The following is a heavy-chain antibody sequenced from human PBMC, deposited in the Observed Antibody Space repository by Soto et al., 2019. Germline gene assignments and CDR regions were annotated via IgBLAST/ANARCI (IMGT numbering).Heavy chain of an antibody. V-gene: IGHV1-69*06. D-gene: IGHD2-2*01. Sequence: SVKVSCKASGGTFSSYAISWVRQAPGQGLEWMGGIIPIFGTANYAQKFQGRVTITADKSTSTAYMELSSLRSEDTAVYYCAKGGWVPDTMVAVAMDVWGQGTTVTVSS. CDR2: IIPIFGTA. CDR3: AKGGWVPDTMVAVAMDV. CDR1: GGTFSSYA. J-gene: IGHJ6*02.